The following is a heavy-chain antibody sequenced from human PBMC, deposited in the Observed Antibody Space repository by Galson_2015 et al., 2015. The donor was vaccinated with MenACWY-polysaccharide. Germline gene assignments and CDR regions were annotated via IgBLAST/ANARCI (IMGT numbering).Heavy chain of an antibody. D-gene: IGHD2/OR15-2a*01. J-gene: IGHJ4*01. V-gene: IGHV2-5*01. CDR1: GFSLSNPGVS. CDR2: IYWNGDK. Sequence: PALVKPTQTLTLTCTFSGFSLSNPGVSVAWLRQPPGKALEWLALIYWNGDKHYSPSLKKSLTVTKDTSKNQVVLTMSDMDPVDTATYYCARSTEGILIPFDNWGHGALVIVSS. CDR3: ARSTEGILIPFDN.